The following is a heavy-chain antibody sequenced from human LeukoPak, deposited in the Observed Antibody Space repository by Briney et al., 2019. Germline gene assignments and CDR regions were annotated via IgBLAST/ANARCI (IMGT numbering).Heavy chain of an antibody. Sequence: GGSLRLSCAASGFAFNTYWMNWVRQAPGKGLEWVANINQDGSEKYYVDSVKGRFTISRDNAENSLYLQMNSLRAEDTAVYYCARAGYWGQGTLVTVSS. CDR2: INQDGSEK. CDR3: ARAGY. D-gene: IGHD3-10*01. J-gene: IGHJ4*02. V-gene: IGHV3-7*01. CDR1: GFAFNTYW.